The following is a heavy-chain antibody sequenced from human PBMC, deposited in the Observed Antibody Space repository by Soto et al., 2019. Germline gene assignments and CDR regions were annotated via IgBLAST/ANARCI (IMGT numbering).Heavy chain of an antibody. J-gene: IGHJ4*02. V-gene: IGHV1-58*01. CDR2: IVVGSGNT. Sequence: SVKVSCKASGFTFTSSAVQWVRQARGQRLEWIGWIVVGSGNTNYAQKFQERVTITRDMSTSTAYMELSSLRSDDTAVYYCARGSSGGLQGYWGQGTLVTVSS. CDR3: ARGSSGGLQGY. D-gene: IGHD2-15*01. CDR1: GFTFTSSA.